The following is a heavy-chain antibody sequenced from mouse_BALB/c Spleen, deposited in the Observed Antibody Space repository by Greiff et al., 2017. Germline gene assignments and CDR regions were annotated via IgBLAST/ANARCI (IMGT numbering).Heavy chain of an antibody. CDR3: ARDQGYDYDSFDY. Sequence: EVMLVESGGGLVQPGGSLRLSCATSGFTFTDYYMSWVRQPPGKALEWLGFIRNKANGYTTEYSASVKGRFTISRDNSQSILYLQMNTLRAEDSATYYCARDQGYDYDSFDYWGQGTTLTVSS. CDR1: GFTFTDYY. V-gene: IGHV7-3*02. J-gene: IGHJ2*01. D-gene: IGHD2-4*01. CDR2: IRNKANGYTT.